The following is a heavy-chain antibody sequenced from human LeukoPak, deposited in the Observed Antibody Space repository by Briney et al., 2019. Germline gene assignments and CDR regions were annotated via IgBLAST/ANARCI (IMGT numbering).Heavy chain of an antibody. CDR2: IYTSGST. J-gene: IGHJ4*02. V-gene: IGHV4-4*07. Sequence: SETLSLTCTVSGGSISSYYWSWIRQPAGKGLEWIGRIYTSGSTNYNPSLKSRVTMSVDTSKNQFSLKLSSVTAADTAVYYCARVLYDILTGSPYYFDYWGQGTLVTVSS. CDR1: GGSISSYY. D-gene: IGHD3-9*01. CDR3: ARVLYDILTGSPYYFDY.